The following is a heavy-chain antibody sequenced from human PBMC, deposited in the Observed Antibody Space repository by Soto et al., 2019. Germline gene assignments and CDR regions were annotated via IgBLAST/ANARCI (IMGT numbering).Heavy chain of an antibody. CDR2: IRSKAYGGTT. V-gene: IGHV3-49*04. Sequence: PGGSLRLSCTASGFTFGDYAMSWVRQTPGKGLEWVGFIRSKAYGGTTEYAASVKGRFTISRDDSKSIAYLQMNSLKTEDTAVYYCTRDPYYCSSTSCPSGVWGQGTTVTVSS. D-gene: IGHD2-2*01. CDR3: TRDPYYCSSTSCPSGV. J-gene: IGHJ6*02. CDR1: GFTFGDYA.